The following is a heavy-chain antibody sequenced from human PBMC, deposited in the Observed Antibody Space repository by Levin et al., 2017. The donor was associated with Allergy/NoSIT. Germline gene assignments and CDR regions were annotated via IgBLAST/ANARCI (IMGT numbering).Heavy chain of an antibody. D-gene: IGHD3-22*01. CDR1: GFTFYNYA. J-gene: IGHJ3*02. V-gene: IGHV3-23*01. Sequence: GGSLRLSCAASGFTFYNYAMAWVRQAPGKGLEWVSGIGGSDGTTYYADSVKGRFTISRDNSRKTMFLEMNSMRADDTAGYSCAKDRHYDSSGYYSVRGAFDIWGQGTMVTVSS. CDR2: IGGSDGTT. CDR3: AKDRHYDSSGYYSVRGAFDI.